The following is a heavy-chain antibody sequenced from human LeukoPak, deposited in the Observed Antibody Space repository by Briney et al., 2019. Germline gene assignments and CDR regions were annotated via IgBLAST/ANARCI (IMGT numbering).Heavy chain of an antibody. D-gene: IGHD3-22*01. CDR2: ISGHCSST. CDR1: GFTFSSYG. Sequence: GRSLRLSCAASGFTFSSYGMSWVRQAPGKGLEWVSSISGHCSSTYYADSVKRRFTISRDNSKNTLYLQMNSLIAQDTPVLHFAKEGYYVSSGYGNYWGQGTLVTVSS. CDR3: AKEGYYVSSGYGNY. J-gene: IGHJ4*02. V-gene: IGHV3-23*01.